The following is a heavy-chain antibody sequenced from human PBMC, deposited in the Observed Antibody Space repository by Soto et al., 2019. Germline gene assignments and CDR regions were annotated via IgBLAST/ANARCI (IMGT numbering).Heavy chain of an antibody. D-gene: IGHD1-26*01. J-gene: IGHJ3*02. Sequence: GGSLRLSCAASGFTFSSYSMNWVRQAPGKGLEWVSYISSSSTIYYADSVKGRFTISRDNAKNSLYLQMNSLRDEDTAVYYCARDDRRSYSGSDAFDIWGQGTMVTVSS. CDR3: ARDDRRSYSGSDAFDI. V-gene: IGHV3-48*02. CDR2: ISSSSTI. CDR1: GFTFSSYS.